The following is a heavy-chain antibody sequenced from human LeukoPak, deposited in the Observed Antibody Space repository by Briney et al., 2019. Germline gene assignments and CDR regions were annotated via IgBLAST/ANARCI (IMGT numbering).Heavy chain of an antibody. J-gene: IGHJ5*02. Sequence: SETLSLTCTVSGGSISSGSYYWSWIRQPAGKGLEWIGRIYTSGRTNYNPSLKSRVTISLDTSKNQFSLELSSVTAADTAVYYCAGSMIVGYNWFDPWGQGTLVTVSS. CDR2: IYTSGRT. V-gene: IGHV4-61*02. CDR3: AGSMIVGYNWFDP. D-gene: IGHD3-22*01. CDR1: GGSISSGSYY.